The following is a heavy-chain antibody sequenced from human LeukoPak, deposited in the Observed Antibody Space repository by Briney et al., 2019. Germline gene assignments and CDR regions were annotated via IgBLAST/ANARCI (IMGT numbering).Heavy chain of an antibody. CDR3: AGQGYCTNGVCYNSAFDI. J-gene: IGHJ3*02. V-gene: IGHV1-46*01. CDR2: INPSGGST. D-gene: IGHD2-8*01. CDR1: GYTFTSYY. Sequence: GASVKVSCKASGYTFTSYYMRWVRQAPGQGLEWMGIINPSGGSTSYAQKFQGRVTMTRDMSTSTAYMELRSLRSDDTAVYYCAGQGYCTNGVCYNSAFDIWGQGTMVTVSS.